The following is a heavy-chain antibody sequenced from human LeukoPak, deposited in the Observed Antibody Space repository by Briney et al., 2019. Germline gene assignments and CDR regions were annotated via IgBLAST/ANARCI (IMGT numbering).Heavy chain of an antibody. CDR2: IHPEGNEK. V-gene: IGHV3-7*04. CDR3: ARGDAFSGDH. Sequence: PGGSLRLSCAVSGFTFSNFWMSWVRQAPGRGLEWVANIHPEGNEKYHVESTKGRFTISRDNAKNSLFLQMNGRRVEDTAVYYCARGDAFSGDHWGQGTLVTVSS. CDR1: GFTFSNFW. J-gene: IGHJ4*02.